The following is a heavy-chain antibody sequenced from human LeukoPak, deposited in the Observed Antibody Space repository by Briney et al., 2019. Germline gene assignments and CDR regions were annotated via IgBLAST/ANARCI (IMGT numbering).Heavy chain of an antibody. Sequence: PSETLSLTCAVYGGSFSGYYWSWIRQPPGKGLEWIGYIYYSGSTYYNPSLKSRVTISVDTSKNQFSLKLSSVTAADTAVYYCARVVPAAPYYYGMDVWGQGTTVTVSS. V-gene: IGHV4-30-4*01. J-gene: IGHJ6*02. CDR1: GGSFSGYY. D-gene: IGHD2-2*01. CDR2: IYYSGST. CDR3: ARVVPAAPYYYGMDV.